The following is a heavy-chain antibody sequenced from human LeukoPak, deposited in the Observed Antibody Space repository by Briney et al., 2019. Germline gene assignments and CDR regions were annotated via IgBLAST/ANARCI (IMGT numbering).Heavy chain of an antibody. CDR3: ARDPSDCSGGSCYSKGVFDY. J-gene: IGHJ4*02. Sequence: ASVKVSCKASGYTFTCYDINWVRQAPGQGLEWMGIINPSGGSTSYAQKFQGRVTMTRDTSTSTVYMELSSLRSEDTAVYYCARDPSDCSGGSCYSKGVFDYWGQGTLVTVSS. V-gene: IGHV1-46*01. D-gene: IGHD2-15*01. CDR2: INPSGGST. CDR1: GYTFTCYD.